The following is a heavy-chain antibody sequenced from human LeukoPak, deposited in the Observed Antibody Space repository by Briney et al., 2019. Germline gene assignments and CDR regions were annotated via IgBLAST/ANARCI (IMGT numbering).Heavy chain of an antibody. CDR1: GYIFSNYA. Sequence: ASVKVSCKASGYIFSNYAMNWVRQAPGKGLEWMGWISTNTGNPTYAQDFTGRFVFSLDTSVSTAYLQISSLKAEDTAVYYCARRAGAYSHPYDYWGQGTLVTVSS. D-gene: IGHD4/OR15-4a*01. CDR3: ARRAGAYSHPYDY. V-gene: IGHV7-4-1*02. J-gene: IGHJ4*02. CDR2: ISTNTGNP.